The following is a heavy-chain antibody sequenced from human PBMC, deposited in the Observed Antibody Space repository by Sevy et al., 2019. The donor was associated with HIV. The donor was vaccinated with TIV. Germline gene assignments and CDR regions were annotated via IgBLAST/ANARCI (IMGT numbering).Heavy chain of an antibody. J-gene: IGHJ5*02. CDR3: ARGRIAARRANWFDP. CDR1: GGSFSGYY. D-gene: IGHD6-6*01. Sequence: SETLSLTCAVYGGSFSGYYWSWIRQPPGKGLEWIGEINHSGSTNYNPSLKSRVTISVDTSKNQFSLKLSSVTAADTAVYHCARGRIAARRANWFDPWGQGTLVTVSS. CDR2: INHSGST. V-gene: IGHV4-34*01.